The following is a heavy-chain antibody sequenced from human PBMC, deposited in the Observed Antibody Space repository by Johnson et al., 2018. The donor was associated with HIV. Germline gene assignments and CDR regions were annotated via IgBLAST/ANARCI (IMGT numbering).Heavy chain of an antibody. CDR2: ISSSGSTI. J-gene: IGHJ3*02. CDR3: ARGSGVGAFDI. CDR1: GFTFDDYG. D-gene: IGHD7-27*01. Sequence: QVQLVESGGGLVQPGGSLRLSCAASGFTFDDYGMSWVRQAPGKGLEWVSYISSSGSTIYYADSVKGRFTSSRDNSKNSLYLQMSSLRVEDTAVYYCARGSGVGAFDIWGQGTMVTVSS. V-gene: IGHV3-11*04.